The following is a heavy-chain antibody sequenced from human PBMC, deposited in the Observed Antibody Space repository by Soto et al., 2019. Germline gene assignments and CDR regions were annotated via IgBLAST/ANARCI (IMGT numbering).Heavy chain of an antibody. Sequence: ASETLSLSCTVSGGSISSYYWSWIRQPAGKGLEWIGRIYTSGSTNYNPSLKSRVTMSVDTSKNQFSLKLSSVTAADTAVYYCARATEGAMASYFDYWGQGTLVTVSS. J-gene: IGHJ4*02. CDR2: IYTSGST. CDR3: ARATEGAMASYFDY. D-gene: IGHD5-18*01. CDR1: GGSISSYY. V-gene: IGHV4-4*07.